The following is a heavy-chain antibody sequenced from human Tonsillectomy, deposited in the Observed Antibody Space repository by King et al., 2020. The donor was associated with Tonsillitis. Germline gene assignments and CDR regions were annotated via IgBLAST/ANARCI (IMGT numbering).Heavy chain of an antibody. Sequence: VQLVESGGGLVQPGGSLRLSCAASGFTFSTYSMNWVRQAPGKGLEWVSYINSRSSTIYYADSVKGRFTISRDNAKNSLYLQVNSLRDEDTAVYYCALTGTTLYFYYYGMDVWGQGTTVTVSS. J-gene: IGHJ6*02. CDR2: INSRSSTI. V-gene: IGHV3-48*02. CDR1: GFTFSTYS. D-gene: IGHD1-7*01. CDR3: ALTGTTLYFYYYGMDV.